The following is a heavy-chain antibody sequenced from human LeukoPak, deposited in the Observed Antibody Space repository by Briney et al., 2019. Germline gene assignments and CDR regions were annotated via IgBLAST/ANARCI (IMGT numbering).Heavy chain of an antibody. Sequence: PSETLSLTCTVSGGSISSGDYYWSWIRQPPGKGLEWIGYIYYSGSTYYNPSLKSPVTISVDTSKNQFSLKLSSVTAADTAVYYCASSMVRGVIFDYWGQGTLVTVSS. CDR3: ASSMVRGVIFDY. J-gene: IGHJ4*02. D-gene: IGHD3-10*01. V-gene: IGHV4-30-4*01. CDR2: IYYSGST. CDR1: GGSISSGDYY.